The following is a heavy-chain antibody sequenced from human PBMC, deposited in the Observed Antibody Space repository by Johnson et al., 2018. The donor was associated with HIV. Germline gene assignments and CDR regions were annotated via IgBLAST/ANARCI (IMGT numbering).Heavy chain of an antibody. Sequence: QVQLVESGGGVVQPGRSLRLSCAASGFTFSSYAMHWVRQAPGKGLEWVAVISYDGSNKYYADSVKGRFTISRDNSKNTLYLQMNSLRAEDTAVYYCARGMTTVTNHDAFDICGQGTMVTVSS. D-gene: IGHD4-17*01. CDR2: ISYDGSNK. J-gene: IGHJ3*02. V-gene: IGHV3-30-3*01. CDR1: GFTFSSYA. CDR3: ARGMTTVTNHDAFDI.